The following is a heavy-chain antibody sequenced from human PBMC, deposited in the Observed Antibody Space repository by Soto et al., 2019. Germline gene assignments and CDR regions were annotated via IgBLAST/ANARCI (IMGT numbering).Heavy chain of an antibody. V-gene: IGHV1-18*04. D-gene: IGHD2-15*01. CDR3: ARVGDMLVVGPWFDP. J-gene: IGHJ5*02. CDR1: GYIFTHYG. CDR2: ISVNNGNT. Sequence: QVQLVQSGAEVKKPGASVKVSCKASGYIFTHYGISWVRQAPGQGLEWMGWISVNNGNTNFAQKVQGRVTMTTDTSTSTAYMELRSLRSDDTAVYYCARVGDMLVVGPWFDPWGQGTLVTVSS.